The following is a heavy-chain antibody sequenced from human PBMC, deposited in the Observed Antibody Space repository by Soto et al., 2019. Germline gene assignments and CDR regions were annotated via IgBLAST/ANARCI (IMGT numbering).Heavy chain of an antibody. J-gene: IGHJ3*02. CDR2: ISGSGGST. CDR3: AKDPGYCSGGSCSWAFDI. Sequence: GGSLRLSCAASGFTFSSYAMSWVRQAPGKGLEWVSAISGSGGSTYYAESVKGRFTISRDNSKNTLYLQMNSLRAEDTAVYYCAKDPGYCSGGSCSWAFDIWGQGTVVTVS. CDR1: GFTFSSYA. V-gene: IGHV3-23*01. D-gene: IGHD2-15*01.